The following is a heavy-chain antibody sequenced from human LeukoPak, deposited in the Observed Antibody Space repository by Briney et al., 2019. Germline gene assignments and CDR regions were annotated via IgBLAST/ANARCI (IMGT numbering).Heavy chain of an antibody. CDR3: ARDPTTVVTVPYYFDD. Sequence: PSETLSLTCAVSGGPFSGYFWNWIGQHPGKSMEWIGEINDRGITNYNPSLKSRVTISVDTSRNQFSLKLTSVTAADTAVYYCARDPTTVVTVPYYFDDWGQGTLVTVSS. V-gene: IGHV4-34*01. D-gene: IGHD4-23*01. CDR2: INDRGIT. J-gene: IGHJ4*02. CDR1: GGPFSGYF.